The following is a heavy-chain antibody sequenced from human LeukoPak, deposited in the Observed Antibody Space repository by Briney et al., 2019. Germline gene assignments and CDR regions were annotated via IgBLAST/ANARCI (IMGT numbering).Heavy chain of an antibody. D-gene: IGHD6-13*01. CDR2: IDPNGTT. CDR3: ARDLGVYGNFDY. J-gene: IGHJ4*02. V-gene: IGHV4-34*01. Sequence: PSETLSLTCAVYGGAFSGYSWSWIRQPPGKGLEWIGEIDPNGTTNYNPSLKSRVIVSVDTSKNQFSLNLNSVTAADTAVYYCARDLGVYGNFDYWGQGTLVTVSS. CDR1: GGAFSGYS.